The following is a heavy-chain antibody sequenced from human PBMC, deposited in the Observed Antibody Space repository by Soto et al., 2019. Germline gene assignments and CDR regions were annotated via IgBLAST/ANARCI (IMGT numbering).Heavy chain of an antibody. CDR1: GGTFSSYA. V-gene: IGHV1-69*01. J-gene: IGHJ6*02. Sequence: QVQLVQSGAEVKKPGSSVKVSCKASGGTFSSYAISWVRQAPGQGLEWMGGMIPIFGTANYAQKFKGRVTITADESTSTAYMELSSLRSEDTAVYYCARDRGDYGDYVDYYYYGMDVWGQGTTVTVSS. CDR2: MIPIFGTA. CDR3: ARDRGDYGDYVDYYYYGMDV. D-gene: IGHD4-17*01.